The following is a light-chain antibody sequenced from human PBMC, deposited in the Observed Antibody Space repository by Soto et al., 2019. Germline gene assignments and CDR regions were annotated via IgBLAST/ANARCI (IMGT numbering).Light chain of an antibody. V-gene: IGKV4-1*01. Sequence: DIVMTQSPDSLAVSLGERATMSCKSSQSVLYSSNNKNYLAWYQHKPGQPPKLLIYWASTRESGVPDRFSGSGSGTDFTLTISSLQAEDVAVYYCQQYYSGPYTFGQGTKLEIK. CDR3: QQYYSGPYT. J-gene: IGKJ2*01. CDR1: QSVLYSSNNKNY. CDR2: WAS.